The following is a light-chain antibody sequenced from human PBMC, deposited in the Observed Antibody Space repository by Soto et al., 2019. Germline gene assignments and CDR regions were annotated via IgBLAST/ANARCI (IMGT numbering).Light chain of an antibody. CDR3: QQYCSTPLT. Sequence: DIVMTQSPDSLAVSLGERATINCKPSQSGFYNSNNNHYLGWYQHKPGQPPRLLIYGASTRESRVPDRFSGSGSAKDFTLTSSSQQAEDVAVYYCQQYCSTPLTFGGGTKVEIK. CDR1: QSGFYNSNNNHY. J-gene: IGKJ4*01. V-gene: IGKV4-1*01. CDR2: GAS.